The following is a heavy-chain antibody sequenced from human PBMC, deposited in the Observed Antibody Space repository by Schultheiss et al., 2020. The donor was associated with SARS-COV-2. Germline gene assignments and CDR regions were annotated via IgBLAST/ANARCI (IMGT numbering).Heavy chain of an antibody. Sequence: GESLKISCAASGFTFSSSWMHWVCQAPEKGLEWVAVISYDGSNKYYADSVKGRFTISRDNSKNTLYLQMSSLRAEDTAVYYCARDVGGNYGDYVHWGQGTLVTVSS. V-gene: IGHV3-30*03. CDR2: ISYDGSNK. CDR1: GFTFSSSW. CDR3: ARDVGGNYGDYVH. D-gene: IGHD4-17*01. J-gene: IGHJ4*02.